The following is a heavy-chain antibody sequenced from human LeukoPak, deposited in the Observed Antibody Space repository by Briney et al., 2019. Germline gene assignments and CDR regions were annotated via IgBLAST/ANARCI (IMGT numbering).Heavy chain of an antibody. V-gene: IGHV3-21*01. CDR2: ISSSSSYI. CDR3: ARDRSKVWFGELLYPLDY. D-gene: IGHD3-10*01. CDR1: GFTFSSYS. Sequence: PGGSLRLSCAASGFTFSSYSMNWVRQAPGKGLEWVSSISSSSSYIYYADSVKGRFTISRDNAKNSLYLQMNSLRAEDTAVYYCARDRSKVWFGELLYPLDYWGQGTLVTVSS. J-gene: IGHJ4*02.